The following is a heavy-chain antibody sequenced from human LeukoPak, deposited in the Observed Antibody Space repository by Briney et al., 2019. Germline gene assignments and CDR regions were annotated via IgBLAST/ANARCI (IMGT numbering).Heavy chain of an antibody. CDR1: GFTFSSYA. CDR2: ISGSGGST. J-gene: IGHJ4*02. V-gene: IGHV3-23*01. Sequence: GGSLRLSCAASGFTFSSYAMSWVRQAPGKGLEWVSAISGSGGSTYYADSVKGRFTISRDNSKNTLYLQMNSLRAEDTAVYYCAEGQWELLNYFDYWGQGTLVTVSS. CDR3: AEGQWELLNYFDY. D-gene: IGHD1-26*01.